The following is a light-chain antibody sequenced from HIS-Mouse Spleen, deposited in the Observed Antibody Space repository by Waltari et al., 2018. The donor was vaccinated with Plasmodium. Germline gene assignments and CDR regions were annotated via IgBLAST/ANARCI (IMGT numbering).Light chain of an antibody. V-gene: IGKV3-15*01. J-gene: IGKJ3*01. CDR1: QSVSSN. Sequence: EIVMTQSPATRSVSPGERATLSSRASQSVSSNLAWYQQKPGQAPRLLIYGASTRATGIPARFSGSGSGTEFTLTISSLQSEDFAVYYCQQYNNWSFTFGPGTKVDIK. CDR2: GAS. CDR3: QQYNNWSFT.